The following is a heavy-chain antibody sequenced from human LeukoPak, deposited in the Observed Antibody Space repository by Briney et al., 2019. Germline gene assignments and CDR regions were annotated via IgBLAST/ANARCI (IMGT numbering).Heavy chain of an antibody. CDR1: GFTFSSYW. D-gene: IGHD1-26*01. CDR3: ARMGAPHAFDI. CDR2: IKLDGSEK. J-gene: IGHJ3*02. Sequence: PGGSLRLSCAASGFTFSSYWMSWVRQAPGKGLEWVAHIKLDGSEKYYVDSVKGRFTISRDNAKNSLYLQMHSLRAEDTAVYYCARMGAPHAFDISGQGTMVTVSS. V-gene: IGHV3-7*04.